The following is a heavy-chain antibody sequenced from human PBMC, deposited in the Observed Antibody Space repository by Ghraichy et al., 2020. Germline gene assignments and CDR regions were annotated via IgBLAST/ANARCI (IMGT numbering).Heavy chain of an antibody. Sequence: SETLSLTCTVSGGSISSYYWSWIRQPAGKGLEWIGRIYTSGSTNYNPSLKSRVTMSVDTSKNQFSLMLSSVTAADTAVYYCARVRWDSSGWDFDYWGQGTLVTVSS. J-gene: IGHJ4*02. V-gene: IGHV4-4*07. CDR2: IYTSGST. CDR3: ARVRWDSSGWDFDY. CDR1: GGSISSYY. D-gene: IGHD6-25*01.